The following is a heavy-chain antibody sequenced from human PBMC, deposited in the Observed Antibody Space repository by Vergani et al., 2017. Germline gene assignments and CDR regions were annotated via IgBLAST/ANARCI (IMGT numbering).Heavy chain of an antibody. V-gene: IGHV1-69*08. D-gene: IGHD6-19*01. CDR1: GGTFSSYT. CDR3: ARDLVAGPYTLYYFDY. J-gene: IGHJ4*02. Sequence: QVQLVQSGAEVKKPGSSVKVSCKASGGTFSSYTISWVRQAPGQGLEWMGRIIPILGIANYAQKFQGRVTITADKSTSTAYMELSSLRSEDTAVYYCARDLVAGPYTLYYFDYWGQGTLVTVSS. CDR2: IIPILGIA.